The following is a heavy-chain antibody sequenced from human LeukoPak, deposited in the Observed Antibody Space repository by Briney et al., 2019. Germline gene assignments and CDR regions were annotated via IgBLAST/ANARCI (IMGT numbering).Heavy chain of an antibody. D-gene: IGHD3-3*01. J-gene: IGHJ4*02. V-gene: IGHV3-23*01. CDR3: ATFGIIIRNNYFDF. Sequence: PGGSLRLSCEASGFVFRSFALAWVRQAPGKGLEWVSSITANGDRTYYADSVRGRFTISRDNSKNTVYLEMSSLSAEDTALYYCATFGIIIRNNYFDFWGQGTQVIVSS. CDR2: ITANGDRT. CDR1: GFVFRSFA.